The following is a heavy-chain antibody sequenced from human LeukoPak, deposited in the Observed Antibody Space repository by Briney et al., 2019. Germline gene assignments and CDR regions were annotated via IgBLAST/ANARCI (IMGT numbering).Heavy chain of an antibody. V-gene: IGHV4-4*07. CDR3: ARATGCSSTSCYNWFDP. J-gene: IGHJ5*02. CDR1: GGSISSYY. Sequence: SETLSLTCTVSGGSISSYYWSWIRQPAGKGLEWVGRIYTSGSTNYNPSLKSRVSMSVDSSKNQFSLKLSSVTAADTAVYYCARATGCSSTSCYNWFDPWGQGTLVTVSS. D-gene: IGHD2-2*01. CDR2: IYTSGST.